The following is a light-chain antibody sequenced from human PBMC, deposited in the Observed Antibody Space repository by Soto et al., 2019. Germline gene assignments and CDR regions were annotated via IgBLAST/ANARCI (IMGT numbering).Light chain of an antibody. V-gene: IGKV1-39*01. CDR1: QRTRGD. CDR2: TAY. J-gene: IGKJ5*01. Sequence: IHINQSPSSPTESVGHRVTINCRASQRTRGDLNWYQQRPGKAPKLLIYTAYNVESDVPSRFSGGGSGTDFTLTISNLQPEDFANYSCQHFDPSPPITLGQGTYWRL. CDR3: QHFDPSPPIT.